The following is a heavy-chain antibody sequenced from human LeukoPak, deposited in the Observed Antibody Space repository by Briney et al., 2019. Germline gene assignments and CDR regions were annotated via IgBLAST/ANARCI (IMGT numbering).Heavy chain of an antibody. CDR1: GFTFSTYA. CDR2: ISYDGSDK. Sequence: PGKSLRLSCAASGFTFSTYAMYWVRQAPGKGLEWVAVISYDGSDKYYADSVKGRFTISRDNSKNTLYLQLNSLRAEDTAVYYCARMGNSYAMDVWGQGTTVTVSS. CDR3: ARMGNSYAMDV. D-gene: IGHD7-27*01. J-gene: IGHJ6*02. V-gene: IGHV3-30-3*01.